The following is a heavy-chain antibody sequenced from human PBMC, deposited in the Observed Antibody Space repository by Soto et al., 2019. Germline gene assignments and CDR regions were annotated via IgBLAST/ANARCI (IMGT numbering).Heavy chain of an antibody. CDR1: GFTFSSYE. D-gene: IGHD3-10*01. CDR2: ISSNGTTI. V-gene: IGHV3-48*03. CDR3: ASLNLYGSGCQDAFDI. Sequence: GGSLRLSCADSGFTFSSYEMNWVRQAPGKGLEWVSYISSNGTTIYYADSVKGRFSISRDNAKKSLYLQMNSLRAEDKALYYCASLNLYGSGCQDAFDIWGQGTMVTVSS. J-gene: IGHJ3*02.